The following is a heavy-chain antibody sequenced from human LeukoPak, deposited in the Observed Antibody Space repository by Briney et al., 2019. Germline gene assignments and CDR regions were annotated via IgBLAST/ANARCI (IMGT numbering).Heavy chain of an antibody. CDR3: DSDDGLFDY. J-gene: IGHJ4*02. CDR1: RGTFSSYA. D-gene: IGHD2-8*01. V-gene: IGHV1-69*13. CDR2: SIPIFGTA. Sequence: GASVKVSCKASRGTFSSYAISWVRQAPGQGLEWGGGSIPIFGTANYAQKFQGRVTITADESTSTAYMELSSLRSEDTAVYYCDSDDGLFDYWGQGTLVTVSS.